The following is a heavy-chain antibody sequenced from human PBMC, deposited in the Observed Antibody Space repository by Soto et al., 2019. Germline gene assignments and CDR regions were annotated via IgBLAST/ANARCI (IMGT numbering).Heavy chain of an antibody. D-gene: IGHD3-3*01. CDR1: GGSVSSGSYY. Sequence: SETLSLACPVSGGSVSSGSYYWSWIRQPPGRGREWIGYIYYSGSTNYNPPLNSRVSISVDTSKNQFSLKLSSVTAAETAVYYCAGFDYDGFDIWGQGTMVTVSS. V-gene: IGHV4-61*01. CDR2: IYYSGST. J-gene: IGHJ3*02. CDR3: AGFDYDGFDI.